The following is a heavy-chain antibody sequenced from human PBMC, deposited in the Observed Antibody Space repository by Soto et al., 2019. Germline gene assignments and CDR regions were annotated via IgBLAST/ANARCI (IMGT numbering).Heavy chain of an antibody. CDR2: ISSSGSTI. CDR1: GFTFSSYE. V-gene: IGHV3-48*03. Sequence: PGGALRLSCAASGFTFSSYEMNWVRHAPGKGLEWVSYISSSGSTIYYADSVKGRFTISRDNAKNSLYLQMNSLRAEDTAVYYCARDSYYYGMDVWGQGTTVTVSS. CDR3: ARDSYYYGMDV. J-gene: IGHJ6*02.